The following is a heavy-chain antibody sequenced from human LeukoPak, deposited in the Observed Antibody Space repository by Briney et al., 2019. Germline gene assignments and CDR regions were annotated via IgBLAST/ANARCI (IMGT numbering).Heavy chain of an antibody. J-gene: IGHJ4*02. D-gene: IGHD2-15*01. CDR2: VYYSGST. CDR3: ARIHRYCSGGACYVLDN. Sequence: SETLPLTCVVSGGSVSGYHWGWIRQPPGRGLEWIGYVYYSGSTNYNPSFKSRITISVDTSRNQFSLQLSSVTAADTAVYYCARIHRYCSGGACYVLDNWGQGTLVAVSS. V-gene: IGHV4-59*02. CDR1: GGSVSGYH.